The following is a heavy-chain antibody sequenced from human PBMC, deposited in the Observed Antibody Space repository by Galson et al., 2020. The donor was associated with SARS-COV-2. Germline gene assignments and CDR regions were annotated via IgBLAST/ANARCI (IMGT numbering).Heavy chain of an antibody. CDR3: ARDYDFWSGYGEYYYYYMDV. D-gene: IGHD3-3*01. J-gene: IGHJ6*03. CDR2: INTNTRNP. V-gene: IGHV7-4-1*02. CDR1: GYTFTSYA. Sequence: ASVKVSCKASGYTFTSYAMNWVRQAPGQGLEWMGWINTNTRNPTYAQGFTGRFVFSLDTSVSTAYLQISSLKAEDTAVYYCARDYDFWSGYGEYYYYYMDVWGKGTTVTVSS.